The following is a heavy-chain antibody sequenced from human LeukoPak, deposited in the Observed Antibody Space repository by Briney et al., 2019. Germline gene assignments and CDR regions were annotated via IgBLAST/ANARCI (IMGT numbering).Heavy chain of an antibody. D-gene: IGHD3-9*01. CDR2: IYSGGST. CDR3: AKDMYDILTGYDIGRDNWFDP. V-gene: IGHV3-66*01. J-gene: IGHJ5*02. CDR1: GFTFSSYE. Sequence: GGSLRLSCAASGFTFSSYEMNWVRQAPGKGLEWVSVIYSGGSTYYADSVKGRFTISRDNFKNTLYLQMNSLRAEDTAVYYCAKDMYDILTGYDIGRDNWFDPWGQGTLVSVSS.